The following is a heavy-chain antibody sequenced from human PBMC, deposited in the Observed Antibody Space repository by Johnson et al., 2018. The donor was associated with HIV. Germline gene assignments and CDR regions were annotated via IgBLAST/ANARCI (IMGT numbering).Heavy chain of an antibody. CDR1: GFTFSSYA. CDR2: ISFDGSKK. CDR3: AREARIVVVEPSDAFDI. J-gene: IGHJ3*02. D-gene: IGHD3-22*01. V-gene: IGHV3-30*14. Sequence: QVQLVESGGGVVQPGRSLRLSCAASGFTFSSYAIHWVRQAPGKGLQWVAIISFDGSKKYHADSVKGRFTISRDNSKNTLYLQMNSLRAEDTAVYYCAREARIVVVEPSDAFDIWG.